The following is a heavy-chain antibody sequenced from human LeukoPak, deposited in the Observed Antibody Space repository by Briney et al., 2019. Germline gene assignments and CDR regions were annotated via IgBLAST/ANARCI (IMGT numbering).Heavy chain of an antibody. D-gene: IGHD3-22*01. Sequence: GGSLRLSCAASGFTVSSNYMSWVRQAPGKGLEWVSVIYSGGSTYYADSVKGRFTISRDNSKNTLYLQMNSLRAEDTAVYYCARDYSGSFYYIPYYLAYWGQGTLVTVSS. V-gene: IGHV3-66*01. CDR1: GFTVSSNY. J-gene: IGHJ4*02. CDR2: IYSGGST. CDR3: ARDYSGSFYYIPYYLAY.